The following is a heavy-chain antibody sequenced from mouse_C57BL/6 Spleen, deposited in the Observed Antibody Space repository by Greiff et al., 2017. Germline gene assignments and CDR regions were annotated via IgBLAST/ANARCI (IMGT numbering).Heavy chain of an antibody. V-gene: IGHV1-72*01. CDR3: ARSFDGYYRGYYAMDY. CDR1: GYTFTSYW. Sequence: VQLQQPGAELVKPGASVKLSCKASGYTFTSYWMHWVKQRPGRGLEWIGRIDPNSGGTKYNEKFKSKATLTVYKPSSTAYMQLSSLTSEDSAVYYWARSFDGYYRGYYAMDYWGQGTSVTVSS. CDR2: IDPNSGGT. D-gene: IGHD2-3*01. J-gene: IGHJ4*01.